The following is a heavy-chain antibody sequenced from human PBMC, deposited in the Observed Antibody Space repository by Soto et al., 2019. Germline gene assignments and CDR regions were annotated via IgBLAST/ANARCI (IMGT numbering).Heavy chain of an antibody. CDR3: VKHDYNFWSGYTFTPGIDV. J-gene: IGHJ6*02. CDR2: IGGSGDNI. Sequence: PGGSLRLSCEASGFDFSSYAMSWVRQAPVKGLEWVSGIGGSGDNIYYAESVKGRFTISRDNSKNTTYLEMNRVRGEDTAVYYCVKHDYNFWSGYTFTPGIDVWGHGTAVTVSS. V-gene: IGHV3-23*01. D-gene: IGHD3-3*01. CDR1: GFDFSSYA.